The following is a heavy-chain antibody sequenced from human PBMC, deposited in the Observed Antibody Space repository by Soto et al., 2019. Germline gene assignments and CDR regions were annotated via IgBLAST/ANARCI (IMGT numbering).Heavy chain of an antibody. CDR1: GFSLSTSGVG. CDR3: ARTIAAAGFFDY. Sequence: QITLKESGPTLVKPTQTLTLTCTFSGFSLSTSGVGVGWIRQPPGKALEWLALIYWDDDKRYSPSLKSRLTITKDTSKNQVVLTMTNMDPVDTVTYYCARTIAAAGFFDYWGQGTLVTVSS. CDR2: IYWDDDK. J-gene: IGHJ4*02. D-gene: IGHD6-13*01. V-gene: IGHV2-5*02.